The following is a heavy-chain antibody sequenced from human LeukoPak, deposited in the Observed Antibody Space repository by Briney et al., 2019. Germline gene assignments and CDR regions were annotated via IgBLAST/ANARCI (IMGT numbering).Heavy chain of an antibody. CDR2: IKSKTDGGTT. J-gene: IGHJ4*02. Sequence: GGSLRLSCAASGFTFSNAWMSWVRQAPGKGLEWVGRIKSKTDGGTTDYAAPVKGRFTISRDDSKNTLYLQMNSLKTEDTAVYYCTTDRDVYAMVDGGYWGQGTLVNVS. CDR1: GFTFSNAW. CDR3: TTDRDVYAMVDGGY. D-gene: IGHD5-18*01. V-gene: IGHV3-15*01.